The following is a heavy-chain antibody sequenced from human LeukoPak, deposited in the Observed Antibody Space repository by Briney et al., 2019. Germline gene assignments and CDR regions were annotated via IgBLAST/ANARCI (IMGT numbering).Heavy chain of an antibody. V-gene: IGHV7-4-1*02. CDR2: INTNTGNP. D-gene: IGHD2-2*01. CDR3: ARDLGYCSSTSCYLAGDNWFDP. Sequence: GASVKVSCKASGYTFTSYAMNWVRQAPGQGLEWMGWINTNTGNPTYAQGFTGRFVFSLDTSVSTAYLQISSLKAEDTAVYYCARDLGYCSSTSCYLAGDNWFDPWGQGTLVTVSS. J-gene: IGHJ5*02. CDR1: GYTFTSYA.